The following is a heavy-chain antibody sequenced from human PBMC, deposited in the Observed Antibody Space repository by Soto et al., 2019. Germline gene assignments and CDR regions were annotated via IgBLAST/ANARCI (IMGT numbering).Heavy chain of an antibody. J-gene: IGHJ4*02. V-gene: IGHV1-2*04. CDR1: GYTFTGYY. CDR3: ARNTGYSSEGFDS. CDR2: INPNSGGT. Sequence: QVQLVQSGAEVKKPGASVKVSCKASGYTFTGYYMHWVRQAPGQGLEWMGWINPNSGGTNYAQKCQGWVTMTRDTSISTAYMELSRLRSDDTAVYYCARNTGYSSEGFDSWGQGTLVTVSS. D-gene: IGHD6-25*01.